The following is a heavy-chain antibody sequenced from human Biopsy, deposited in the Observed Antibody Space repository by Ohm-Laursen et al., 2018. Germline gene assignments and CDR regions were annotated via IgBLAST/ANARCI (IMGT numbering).Heavy chain of an antibody. D-gene: IGHD3-22*01. CDR1: GGSISNNNYY. Sequence: SDTLSLTCTVSGGSISNNNYYWGWIRQPPGKGLEWIGSIFYRGSTHYKPSLKSRVNISVDTSKNLFSLKLTSVTAADTAVYYCARDYDTSGYYYVSWGQGTLVTVSS. V-gene: IGHV4-39*01. J-gene: IGHJ5*02. CDR3: ARDYDTSGYYYVS. CDR2: IFYRGST.